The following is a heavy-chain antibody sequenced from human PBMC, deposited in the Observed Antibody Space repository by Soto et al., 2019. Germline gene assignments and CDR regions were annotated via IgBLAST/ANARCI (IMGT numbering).Heavy chain of an antibody. CDR1: GGSISSYF. CDR3: AREGIAAAGVHDY. V-gene: IGHV4-4*07. J-gene: IGHJ4*02. D-gene: IGHD6-13*01. CDR2: IYTTGSN. Sequence: LSLTCSVSGGSISSYFWSWIRQPAGKGLEWIGRIYTTGSNDYSPSLKSRVSMSVDTSKNQFSLKLRSVTAADTAVYFCAREGIAAAGVHDYWGQGTLVTVSS.